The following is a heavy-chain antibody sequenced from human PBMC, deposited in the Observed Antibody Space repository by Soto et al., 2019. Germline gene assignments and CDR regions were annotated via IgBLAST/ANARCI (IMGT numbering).Heavy chain of an antibody. Sequence: EVQLVESGGGLVKPGGSLRVSCVASGFTFSSYSMNWVRQAPRKGLEWVSSISSLSSYIYYADSVKGRFTISRDNAKNSLYLQMNSLRAEDTAIYYCARGELWFDYWGQGTLVTVSS. V-gene: IGHV3-21*01. CDR2: ISSLSSYI. D-gene: IGHD5-18*01. J-gene: IGHJ4*02. CDR1: GFTFSSYS. CDR3: ARGELWFDY.